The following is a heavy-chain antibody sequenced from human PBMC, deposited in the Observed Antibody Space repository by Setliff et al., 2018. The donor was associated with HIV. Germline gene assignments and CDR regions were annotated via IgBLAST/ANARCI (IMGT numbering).Heavy chain of an antibody. CDR1: GGIFSRFA. Sequence: SVKVSCKASGGIFSRFAFSWVRQAPGQGLEWMGGIIPIFGTPNYAQKFQGRVTITTDESTNTVYMELYILTSEDTAIYYCARSAGAVPTTSPYGHYYYYFSIDVSGKGTRVT. J-gene: IGHJ6*03. D-gene: IGHD1-1*01. CDR3: ARSAGAVPTTSPYGHYYYYFSIDV. CDR2: IIPIFGTP. V-gene: IGHV1-69*05.